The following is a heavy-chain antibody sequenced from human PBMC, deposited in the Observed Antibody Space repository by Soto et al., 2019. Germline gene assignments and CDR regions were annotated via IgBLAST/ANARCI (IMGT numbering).Heavy chain of an antibody. J-gene: IGHJ6*02. Sequence: LRLSCAASGFTFSSYGMHWVRQAPGKGLEWVAVISYDGSNKYYADSVKGRFTISRDNSKNTLYLQMNSLRAEDTAVYYCAKVLRSSGWYGGYGMDVWGQGTTVTVSS. CDR1: GFTFSSYG. CDR3: AKVLRSSGWYGGYGMDV. V-gene: IGHV3-30*18. CDR2: ISYDGSNK. D-gene: IGHD6-19*01.